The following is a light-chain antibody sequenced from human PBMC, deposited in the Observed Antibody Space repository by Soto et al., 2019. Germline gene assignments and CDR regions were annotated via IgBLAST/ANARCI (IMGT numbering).Light chain of an antibody. Sequence: QSVLTQPPSVSAAPRQQVTISCSGSNANIGSNSVAWYQQVPGSAPKLLIYDNYHRPSGIPDRFSGSKSGTSATLAITGLQTGDEAEYYCGTWDGSMSGGGVVGGGTELTVL. CDR2: DNY. CDR3: GTWDGSMSGGGV. V-gene: IGLV1-51*01. CDR1: NANIGSNS. J-gene: IGLJ3*02.